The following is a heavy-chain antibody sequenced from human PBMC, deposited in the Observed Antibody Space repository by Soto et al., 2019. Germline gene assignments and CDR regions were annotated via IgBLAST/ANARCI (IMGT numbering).Heavy chain of an antibody. V-gene: IGHV1-69*13. D-gene: IGHD2-15*01. CDR3: ARSGCSGGSCYPPLDQFGP. CDR1: DYTFTSYA. CDR2: IIPIFGTA. Sequence: SVKVSCKASDYTFTSYAIGWVRQAPGQGLEWMGGIIPIFGTANYAQKFQGRVTITADESTSTAYMELSSLRSEDTAVYYCARSGCSGGSCYPPLDQFGPWGQGTLVTVSS. J-gene: IGHJ5*02.